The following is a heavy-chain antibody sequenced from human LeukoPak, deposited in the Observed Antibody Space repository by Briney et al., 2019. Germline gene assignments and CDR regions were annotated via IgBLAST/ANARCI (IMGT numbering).Heavy chain of an antibody. CDR1: GGSISNYY. D-gene: IGHD6-19*01. Sequence: SETLSLTCTVSGGSISNYYWSWIRQPPGKGLEWIGSIYYSGSTYYNPSLKSRVTISVDTSKNQFSLKLSSVTAADTAVYYCARDRFSGWPCLDYWGQGTLVTVSS. CDR2: IYYSGST. J-gene: IGHJ4*02. CDR3: ARDRFSGWPCLDY. V-gene: IGHV4-59*05.